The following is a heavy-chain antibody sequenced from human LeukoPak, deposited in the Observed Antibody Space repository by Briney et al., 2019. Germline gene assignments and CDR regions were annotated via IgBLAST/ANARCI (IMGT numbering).Heavy chain of an antibody. J-gene: IGHJ4*02. CDR1: GFTFSSYG. CDR3: AKDGGYDGYNDY. Sequence: PGGSLRLSCAASGFTFSSYGMSWVRQAPGKGLEWVSAISGSGGSTYYADSVKGRFTISRDNSKNTLYLQMNSLRAEDTAVYYCAKDGGYDGYNDYWGQGTLVTVSS. V-gene: IGHV3-23*01. D-gene: IGHD5-24*01. CDR2: ISGSGGST.